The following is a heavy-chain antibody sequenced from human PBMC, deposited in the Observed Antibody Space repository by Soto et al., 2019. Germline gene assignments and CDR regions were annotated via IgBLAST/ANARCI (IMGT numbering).Heavy chain of an antibody. D-gene: IGHD7-27*01. J-gene: IGHJ3*02. Sequence: SETLSLTCAVYGGSFSGYYWSWIRQPPGKGLEWIGEINHSGSTNYNPSLKSRVTISVDTSKNQFSLKLSSVTAADTAVYYCAGSWGSQAFDIWGQGTMVTVSS. CDR2: INHSGST. CDR3: AGSWGSQAFDI. CDR1: GGSFSGYY. V-gene: IGHV4-34*01.